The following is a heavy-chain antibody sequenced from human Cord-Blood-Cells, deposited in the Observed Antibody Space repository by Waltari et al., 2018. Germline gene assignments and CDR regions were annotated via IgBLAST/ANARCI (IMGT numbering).Heavy chain of an antibody. J-gene: IGHJ3*02. V-gene: IGHV4-39*07. CDR3: ARDPGIDAFDI. Sequence: QLQLQESGPGLVKPSETLSLTCPVSGGSISSRSYYLGRIRQPPGKGLEWIGSIYYSGSTYYNPSLKSRVTISVDTSKNQFSLKLSSVTTADTAVYYCARDPGIDAFDIWGQGTMVTVSS. CDR1: GGSISSRSYY. CDR2: IYYSGST. D-gene: IGHD3-10*01.